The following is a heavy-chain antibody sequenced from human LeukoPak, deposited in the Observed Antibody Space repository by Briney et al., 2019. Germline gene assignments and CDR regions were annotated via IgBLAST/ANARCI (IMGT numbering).Heavy chain of an antibody. V-gene: IGHV1-18*01. D-gene: IGHD2-2*01. CDR1: GYTFTSYG. J-gene: IGHJ4*02. Sequence: GASVTVSCKASGYTFTSYGISWVRQAPGQGLEWMGWISAYNGNTNYAQKLQGRVTMTTDTSTSTAYMELRSLRSDDTAAYHCAREGVCSSTSCSFDYWGQGTLVTVSS. CDR3: AREGVCSSTSCSFDY. CDR2: ISAYNGNT.